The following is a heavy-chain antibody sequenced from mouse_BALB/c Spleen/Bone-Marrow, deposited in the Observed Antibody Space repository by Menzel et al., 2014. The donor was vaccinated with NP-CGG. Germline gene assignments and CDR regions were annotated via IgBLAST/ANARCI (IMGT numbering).Heavy chain of an antibody. J-gene: IGHJ4*01. Sequence: EVQLQQSGAELVRPGASVKLSCTASGFNIKDFYMHWVKQRPEQGLEWIGWIDPENGDTEYAPKFQGKATMTADTSSNTAYLQLSSLTSEDTAVYYCNGGYSLSDALDFWGQGTSVTVSS. D-gene: IGHD2-14*01. CDR2: IDPENGDT. CDR1: GFNIKDFY. V-gene: IGHV14-4*02. CDR3: NGGYSLSDALDF.